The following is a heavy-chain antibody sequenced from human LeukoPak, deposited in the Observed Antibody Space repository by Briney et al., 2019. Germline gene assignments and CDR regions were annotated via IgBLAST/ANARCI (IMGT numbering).Heavy chain of an antibody. D-gene: IGHD6-19*01. Sequence: SETLSLTCTVSSGSISSSNSYWGWLRQPPGKGLEWIGRIYYSGSTYYNPSLKSRVTISVDTSKNQFSLRLTSVTAADTAVYYCARLLESPRGWWFDPWGQGTLVTVSS. CDR1: SGSISSSNSY. V-gene: IGHV4-39*01. CDR2: IYYSGST. CDR3: ARLLESPRGWWFDP. J-gene: IGHJ5*02.